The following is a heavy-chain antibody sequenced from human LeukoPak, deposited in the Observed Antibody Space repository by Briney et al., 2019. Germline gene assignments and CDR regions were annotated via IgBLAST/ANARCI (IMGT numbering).Heavy chain of an antibody. Sequence: GGSLRLSCAASGFTFSSYAMSWVRQAPGKGLEWVSAISSSGGSTYYTDSVKGRFTISRDNSKNTLYLQMNSLRDEDTAVYYCAKDVGSGWYVFDYWGQGTLVTVSS. D-gene: IGHD6-19*01. CDR1: GFTFSSYA. J-gene: IGHJ4*02. CDR2: ISSSGGST. CDR3: AKDVGSGWYVFDY. V-gene: IGHV3-23*01.